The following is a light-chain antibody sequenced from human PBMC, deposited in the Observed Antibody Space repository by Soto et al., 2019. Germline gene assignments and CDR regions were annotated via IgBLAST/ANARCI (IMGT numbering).Light chain of an antibody. CDR3: QQYYSTPWT. Sequence: EIVMTQSPDSLAVSLGERATINCKSSQRVLYSSNNKNYLAWYQQKPGHPPKLLIYWASTRESGVPDRFSGSGSGTDFTLTISSLQAEDVAVYYCQQYYSTPWTFGQGTKVEIK. CDR1: QRVLYSSNNKNY. V-gene: IGKV4-1*01. CDR2: WAS. J-gene: IGKJ1*01.